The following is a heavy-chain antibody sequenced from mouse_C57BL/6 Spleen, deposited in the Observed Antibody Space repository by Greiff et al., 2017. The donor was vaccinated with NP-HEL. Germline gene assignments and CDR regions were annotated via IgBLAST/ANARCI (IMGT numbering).Heavy chain of an antibody. D-gene: IGHD3-3*01. J-gene: IGHJ3*01. CDR1: GYAFTNYL. V-gene: IGHV1-54*01. CDR3: ARRGPGFAY. Sequence: VQLQQSGAELVRPGTSVKVSCKASGYAFTNYLIEWVKQRPGQGLEWIGVINPGSGGTNYNEKFKGKATLTADKSSSTAYMQLSRLTSEDSSVYFCARRGPGFAYWGQGTLVTVSA. CDR2: INPGSGGT.